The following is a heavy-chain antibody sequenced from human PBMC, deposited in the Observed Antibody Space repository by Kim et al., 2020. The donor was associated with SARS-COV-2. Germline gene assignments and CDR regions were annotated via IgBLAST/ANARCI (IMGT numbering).Heavy chain of an antibody. CDR1: GYTFTGYY. CDR3: ARDSERDSSGWYGNWFDP. J-gene: IGHJ5*02. Sequence: ASVKVSCKASGYTFTGYYMHWVRQAPGQGLEWMGWINPNSGGTNYAQKFQGRVTMTRDTSISTAYMELSRLRSDDTAVYYCARDSERDSSGWYGNWFDPWGQGTVVTVSS. V-gene: IGHV1-2*02. D-gene: IGHD6-19*01. CDR2: INPNSGGT.